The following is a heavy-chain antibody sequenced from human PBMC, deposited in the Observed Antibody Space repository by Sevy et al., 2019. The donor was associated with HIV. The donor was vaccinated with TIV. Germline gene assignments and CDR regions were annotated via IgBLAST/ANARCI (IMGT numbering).Heavy chain of an antibody. V-gene: IGHV4-31*03. CDR1: GGSINSGGYY. J-gene: IGHJ4*02. CDR3: ARAPPDRVRDSYYFDY. CDR2: IYYSGSA. Sequence: SETLSLTCTVSGGSINSGGYYWSWIRQHPGKGLEWIGYIYYSGSAYYNPSLKSRVTISVDTPKKNQFSRKLRSVTAADTAVYYWARAPPDRVRDSYYFDYWGQGTPVTVSS. D-gene: IGHD5-12*01.